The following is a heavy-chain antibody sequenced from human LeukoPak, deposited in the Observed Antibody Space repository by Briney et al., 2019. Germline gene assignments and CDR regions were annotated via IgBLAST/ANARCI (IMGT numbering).Heavy chain of an antibody. D-gene: IGHD2-15*01. V-gene: IGHV1-69*04. Sequence: ASVKVSCKASGGTFSNYAISWVRQAPGQGLEWMGRIIPILGITNYAQKFQGRVTITADKSTSTAYMEVSRLRSEDTAVYYCARGSQVVAADSGQFDYWGQGTLVTVSS. CDR2: IIPILGIT. J-gene: IGHJ4*02. CDR1: GGTFSNYA. CDR3: ARGSQVVAADSGQFDY.